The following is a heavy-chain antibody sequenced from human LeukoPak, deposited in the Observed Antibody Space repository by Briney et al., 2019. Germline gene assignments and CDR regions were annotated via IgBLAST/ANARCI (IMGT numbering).Heavy chain of an antibody. Sequence: ASVKVSCKASGYTFTGYYMHWVRQAPGQGREWMGWINPNSGGTNYAQKFQGRVTMTRDTSISTAYMELSRLRSDDTAVYYCARDWPGAAGAAAGTAGYWGQGTLVTVSS. CDR1: GYTFTGYY. CDR2: INPNSGGT. J-gene: IGHJ4*02. V-gene: IGHV1-2*02. CDR3: ARDWPGAAGAAAGTAGY. D-gene: IGHD6-13*01.